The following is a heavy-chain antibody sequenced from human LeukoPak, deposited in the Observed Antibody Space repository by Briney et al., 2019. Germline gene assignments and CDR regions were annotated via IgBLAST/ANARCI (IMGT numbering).Heavy chain of an antibody. CDR3: AREFQQWPLSYYYYYMDV. V-gene: IGHV4-34*01. CDR1: GGSFSGYY. CDR2: INHSGST. J-gene: IGHJ6*03. Sequence: SETLSLTRAVYGGSFSGYYWSWIRQPPGKGLEWIGEINHSGSTNYNPSLKSRVTISVDTSKNQFSLKLSSVTAADTAVYYCAREFQQWPLSYYYYYMDVWGKGTTVTISS. D-gene: IGHD6-19*01.